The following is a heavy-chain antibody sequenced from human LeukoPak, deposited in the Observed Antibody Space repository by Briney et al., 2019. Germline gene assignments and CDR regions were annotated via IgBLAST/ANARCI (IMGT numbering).Heavy chain of an antibody. CDR2: ISISSSNI. Sequence: KSGGSLRLSCAASGFTFSRYSMNWVRQAPGKGLEWVSSISISSSNIYYADSVKGRFTMSRDNAKNSLYLQVNSLRAEDTAVYYCARDLGIYYYNSGNYYNPHYFDCWGQGTLVTVSS. CDR3: ARDLGIYYYNSGNYYNPHYFDC. CDR1: GFTFSRYS. V-gene: IGHV3-21*01. D-gene: IGHD3-10*01. J-gene: IGHJ4*02.